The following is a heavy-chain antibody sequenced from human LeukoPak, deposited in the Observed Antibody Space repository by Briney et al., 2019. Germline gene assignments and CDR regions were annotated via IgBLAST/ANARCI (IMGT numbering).Heavy chain of an antibody. Sequence: GGSLRLSCAASGFTFSGSAMHWVRQASGKGLEWVGRIRSKANSYATAYAASVKGRFTISRDDSKNTAYLQMNSLKTEDTAVYYCTRHQSVYGDTPIDYWGQGTLVTVSS. D-gene: IGHD4-17*01. J-gene: IGHJ4*02. V-gene: IGHV3-73*01. CDR2: IRSKANSYAT. CDR1: GFTFSGSA. CDR3: TRHQSVYGDTPIDY.